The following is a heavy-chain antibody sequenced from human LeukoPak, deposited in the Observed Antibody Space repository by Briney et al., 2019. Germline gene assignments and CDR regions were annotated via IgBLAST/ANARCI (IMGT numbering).Heavy chain of an antibody. J-gene: IGHJ5*02. CDR2: MNPNSGNT. D-gene: IGHD6-6*01. V-gene: IGHV1-8*01. CDR1: GYTFSSYD. Sequence: GASVKVSCKTSGYTFSSYDINWVRQATGQGLEWMGWMNPNSGNTGYAQKFQGRVTMTTNTSITTAYMELSSLRSEDTAMYYCARDRKDSSSVGLWWFDPWGQGTLVTVSS. CDR3: ARDRKDSSSVGLWWFDP.